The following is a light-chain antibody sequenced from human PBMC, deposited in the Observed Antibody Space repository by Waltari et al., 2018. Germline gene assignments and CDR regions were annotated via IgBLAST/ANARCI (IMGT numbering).Light chain of an antibody. CDR2: DAS. Sequence: EIVFTQTPGTLSLCLGERDTVSCRTSQSVSRSLAWYQQKPGQAPRLLIYDASTRAAGIPDRFSGSGYGTDFSLTISRLEPDDFAVYYCQHYLRLPVTFGQGTTVEI. CDR3: QHYLRLPVT. CDR1: QSVSRS. V-gene: IGKV3-20*01. J-gene: IGKJ1*01.